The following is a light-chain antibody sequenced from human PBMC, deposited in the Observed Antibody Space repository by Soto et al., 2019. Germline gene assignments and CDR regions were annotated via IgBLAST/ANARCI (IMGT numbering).Light chain of an antibody. CDR2: SSN. Sequence: QSVLTQPPSASGTPGQRVTISCSGSSSNIGSYNVNWYQQLPGTAPKLLIYSSNQRPSGVPDRFSGSKSGTSASLAISGLQSEDEADYYCAAWDDSLNGRVFGGGTKLTVL. J-gene: IGLJ3*02. CDR3: AAWDDSLNGRV. V-gene: IGLV1-44*01. CDR1: SSNIGSYN.